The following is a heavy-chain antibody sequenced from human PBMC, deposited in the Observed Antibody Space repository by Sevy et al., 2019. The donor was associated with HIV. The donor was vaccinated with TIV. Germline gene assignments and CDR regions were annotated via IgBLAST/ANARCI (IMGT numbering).Heavy chain of an antibody. CDR3: ARDGIAAAGPELPDY. Sequence: GGSLRLSCAASGFTFSSYGMHWVRQAPGKGLEWVAVIWYDGSNKYYADSVKGRFTISRDNSKNTLYLQMNSLRAEDTAEYYCARDGIAAAGPELPDYWGQGTLVTVSS. V-gene: IGHV3-33*01. J-gene: IGHJ4*02. CDR1: GFTFSSYG. CDR2: IWYDGSNK. D-gene: IGHD6-13*01.